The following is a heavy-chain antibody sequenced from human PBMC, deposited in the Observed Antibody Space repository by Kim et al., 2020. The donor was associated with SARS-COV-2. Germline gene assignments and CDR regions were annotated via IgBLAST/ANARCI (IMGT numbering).Heavy chain of an antibody. CDR2: ISSSSSYI. J-gene: IGHJ4*02. Sequence: GGSLRLSCAASGFTFSSYSMNWVRQAPGKGLEWVSSISSSSSYIYYADSVKGRFTISRDNAKNSLYLQMNSLRAEDTAVYYCAREGVYGGNSGDLYFGYWGQGTLVTVSS. CDR3: AREGVYGGNSGDLYFGY. D-gene: IGHD4-17*01. V-gene: IGHV3-21*01. CDR1: GFTFSSYS.